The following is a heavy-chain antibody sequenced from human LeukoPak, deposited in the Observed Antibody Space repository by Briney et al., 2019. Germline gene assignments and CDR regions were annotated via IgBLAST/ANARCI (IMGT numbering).Heavy chain of an antibody. J-gene: IGHJ6*02. V-gene: IGHV1-8*01. Sequence: ASVKVSCKASGYTFTSYDINWVRQATGQGLEWMGWMSPNSGNTGYAQKFQGRVTMTRNTSISTAYMELSSLRSEDTAVYYCARGHTMVRSYGMDVWGQGTTVTVSS. D-gene: IGHD3-10*01. CDR3: ARGHTMVRSYGMDV. CDR2: MSPNSGNT. CDR1: GYTFTSYD.